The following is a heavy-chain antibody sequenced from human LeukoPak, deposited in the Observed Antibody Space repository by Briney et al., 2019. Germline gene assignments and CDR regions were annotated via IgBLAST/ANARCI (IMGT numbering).Heavy chain of an antibody. CDR3: AISTGVRAIAAGALDY. J-gene: IGHJ4*02. Sequence: SETLTLTCTVSGGSISSYYWSWIRQPPGKGLEWIGYIYYSGSTNYNPSLKSRVTISVDTSKNQFSLKLSSVTAVDTAVYYCAISTGVRAIAAGALDYWGQGTLVTVSS. D-gene: IGHD6-13*01. V-gene: IGHV4-59*01. CDR1: GGSISSYY. CDR2: IYYSGST.